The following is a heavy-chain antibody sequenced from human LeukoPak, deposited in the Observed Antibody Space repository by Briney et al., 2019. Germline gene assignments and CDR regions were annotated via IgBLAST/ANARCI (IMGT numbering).Heavy chain of an antibody. V-gene: IGHV1-8*01. J-gene: IGHJ6*03. D-gene: IGHD2-2*03. CDR3: AMDNKRTARAYYYNYNMH. Sequence: AATVKVSCKASGYTFTSCDFNWLRQAPAQGLLGMGWMNHHSGNTGYEQKFKGRVTMSGNTSMSTAYMELSSLRAEDTAVYYCAMDNKRTARAYYYNYNMH. CDR2: MNHHSGNT. CDR1: GYTFTSCD.